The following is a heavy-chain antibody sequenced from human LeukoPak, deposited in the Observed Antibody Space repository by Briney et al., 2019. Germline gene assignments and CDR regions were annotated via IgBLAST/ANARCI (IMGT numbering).Heavy chain of an antibody. CDR3: ASEGIYYYDSSGYHAFDY. CDR1: GFTFSSDS. J-gene: IGHJ4*02. CDR2: ISRSRSYI. V-gene: IGHV3-21*01. Sequence: GGSLRLSCAASGFTFSSDSMDWGRQAPGKGLEWVSCISRSRSYIYYADSVKGRFTISRDNAKNSLYLQMNSLRAEDTAVYYCASEGIYYYDSSGYHAFDYWGQGTLVTVSS. D-gene: IGHD3-22*01.